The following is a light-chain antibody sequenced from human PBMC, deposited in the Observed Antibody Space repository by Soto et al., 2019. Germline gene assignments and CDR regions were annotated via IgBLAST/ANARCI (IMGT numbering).Light chain of an antibody. Sequence: QSVLTQPASVSGSPGQSITIPCTGTNSDVGAYNYVSWYQHHPGKAPKLMIYEVFIRPSGVSSRFSGSKSGSTASLTISGLXAEDEADYYCSSYTTTNTLYVFGTGTKVTVL. CDR2: EVF. CDR1: NSDVGAYNY. V-gene: IGLV2-14*01. J-gene: IGLJ1*01. CDR3: SSYTTTNTLYV.